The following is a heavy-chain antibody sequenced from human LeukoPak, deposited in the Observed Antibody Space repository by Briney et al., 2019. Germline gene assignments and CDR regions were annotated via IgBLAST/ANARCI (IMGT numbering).Heavy chain of an antibody. CDR2: IYYSGST. Sequence: PSETLSLTCTVSGGSISSGGHYWSWIRQHPGKGLEWIGYIYYSGSTYYNPSLKSRVTISVDTSKNQFSLKLSSVTAADTAVYYCARDMAVDCSSTSCYSAFDIWGQGTMVTVSS. D-gene: IGHD2-2*01. J-gene: IGHJ3*02. V-gene: IGHV4-31*03. CDR3: ARDMAVDCSSTSCYSAFDI. CDR1: GGSISSGGHY.